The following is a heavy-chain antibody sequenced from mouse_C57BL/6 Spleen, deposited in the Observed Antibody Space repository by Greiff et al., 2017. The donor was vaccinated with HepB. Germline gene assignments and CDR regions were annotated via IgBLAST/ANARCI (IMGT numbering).Heavy chain of an antibody. CDR1: GFSLTSYG. Sequence: QVHVKQSGPGLVQPSQSLSITCTVSGFSLTSYGVHWVRQSPGKGLEWLGVIWSGGSTDYNAAFISRLSISKDNSKSQVFFKMNSLQADDTAIYYCAGNYGNYAMDYWGQGTSVTVSS. CDR3: AGNYGNYAMDY. J-gene: IGHJ4*01. CDR2: IWSGGST. V-gene: IGHV2-2*01. D-gene: IGHD2-1*01.